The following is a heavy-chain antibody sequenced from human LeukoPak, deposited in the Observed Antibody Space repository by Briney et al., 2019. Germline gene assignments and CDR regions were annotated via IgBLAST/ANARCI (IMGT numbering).Heavy chain of an antibody. V-gene: IGHV3-7*01. J-gene: IGHJ3*01. CDR1: GLTFSSYW. CDR3: EGERGDAFDV. CDR2: IKHDVSEI. Sequence: PGGSLRLSCAASGLTFSSYWMNWVRQAPGQGLEWVANIKHDVSEIYYVDSVKGRFTISRDNAKNSLYLQMKNLRAEDTAVYYCEGERGDAFDVWGQGTMVTVSS.